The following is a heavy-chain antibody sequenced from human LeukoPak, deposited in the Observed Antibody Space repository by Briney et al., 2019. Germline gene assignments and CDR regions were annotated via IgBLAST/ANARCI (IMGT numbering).Heavy chain of an antibody. V-gene: IGHV3-48*01. CDR3: AKSKIVVVTSYFDY. CDR2: IYSSGDTI. CDR1: GFIFSSFS. Sequence: GGSLRLSCAAPGFIFSSFSMNWVRQAPGKGLQWVSYIYSSGDTIYYADSVKGRFTISRDNAKNSLYLQMNSLRAEDTAVYYCAKSKIVVVTSYFDYWGQGTLVTVSS. D-gene: IGHD3-22*01. J-gene: IGHJ4*02.